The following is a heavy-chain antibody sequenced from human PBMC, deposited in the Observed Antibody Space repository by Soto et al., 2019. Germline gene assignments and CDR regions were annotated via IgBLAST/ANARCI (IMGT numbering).Heavy chain of an antibody. V-gene: IGHV4-34*01. Sequence: QVQLQQWGAGLLKPSETLSLTCAVYGGSFSGYYWSWIRQPPGKGLEWIGVINHSGSTNYNPSPKSRVTISVDTSKNQFSLKLSSVTAADTAVYYCARGQSSLLLDCWGQGVLVTVSS. J-gene: IGHJ4*02. CDR1: GGSFSGYY. CDR3: ARGQSSLLLDC. D-gene: IGHD2-8*02. CDR2: INHSGST.